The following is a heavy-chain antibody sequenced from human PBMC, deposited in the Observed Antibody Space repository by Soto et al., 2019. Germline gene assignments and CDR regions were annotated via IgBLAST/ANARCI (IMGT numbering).Heavy chain of an antibody. Sequence: GGSRRRSCAASGFNFSNHLMHWVRQRPAEGLVWVSRITSDGKSKAYAESVKGRFAISRDNAKNTLYLQMNGLTAEDTAVYYCARESGDWPLNWFDPWGQGTLVTVSS. J-gene: IGHJ5*02. CDR1: GFNFSNHL. CDR3: ARESGDWPLNWFDP. V-gene: IGHV3-74*01. CDR2: ITSDGKSK. D-gene: IGHD2-21*02.